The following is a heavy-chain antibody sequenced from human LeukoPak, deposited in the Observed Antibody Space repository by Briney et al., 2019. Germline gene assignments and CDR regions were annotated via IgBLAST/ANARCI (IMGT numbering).Heavy chain of an antibody. V-gene: IGHV1-18*01. CDR3: AIVLPYFGY. D-gene: IGHD3-10*01. Sequence: ASVKVSCKASGYTFTSYGISWVRQAPGQGLEWMGWISAYNGNTNYAQKLQGRVATTTDTSTSTAYMELRSLGSDDTAVYYCAIVLPYFGYWGQGTLLTVSS. CDR2: ISAYNGNT. CDR1: GYTFTSYG. J-gene: IGHJ4*02.